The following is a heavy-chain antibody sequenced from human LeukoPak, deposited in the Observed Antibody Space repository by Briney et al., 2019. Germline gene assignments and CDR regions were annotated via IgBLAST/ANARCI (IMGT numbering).Heavy chain of an antibody. CDR2: INHSGST. D-gene: IGHD3-9*01. Sequence: SETPSLTCTVSGYSISSGYYWSWIRQPPGKGLEWIGEINHSGSTNYNPSLKSRVTISVDTSKNQFSLKLSSVTAADTAVYYCARGRGGLRYFDWLSYYFDYWGQGTLVTVSS. CDR1: GYSISSGYY. J-gene: IGHJ4*02. CDR3: ARGRGGLRYFDWLSYYFDY. V-gene: IGHV4-38-2*02.